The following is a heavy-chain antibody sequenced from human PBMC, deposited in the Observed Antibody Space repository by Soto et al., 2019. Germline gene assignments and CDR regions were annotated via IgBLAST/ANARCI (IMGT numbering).Heavy chain of an antibody. V-gene: IGHV1-69*13. J-gene: IGHJ2*01. D-gene: IGHD3-22*01. CDR2: IIPIFGTT. Sequence: EASVKVSCKASGGTFSSYTVSWVRQAPGQGLEWLGGIIPIFGTTFYAQKFQGRVTIIADESASAAYMELNSLRSEDTAVYYCATNDYYDSSGYYWYFDLWGRGTLVTVSS. CDR1: GGTFSSYT. CDR3: ATNDYYDSSGYYWYFDL.